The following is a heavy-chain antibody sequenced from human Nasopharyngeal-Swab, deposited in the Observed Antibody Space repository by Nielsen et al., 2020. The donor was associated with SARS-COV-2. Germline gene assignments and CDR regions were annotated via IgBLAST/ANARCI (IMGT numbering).Heavy chain of an antibody. V-gene: IGHV3-30*18. Sequence: GESLKISCVASGFTFSSYGMHWVRQAPGKGLECVAVISYDATKKYYADSVKGRFTISRDNSKNTLYLQMNSLRPEDTAVYYCAKDLAPYIVAVGAADYWGQGILVTVSS. J-gene: IGHJ4*02. CDR2: ISYDATKK. D-gene: IGHD2-15*01. CDR3: AKDLAPYIVAVGAADY. CDR1: GFTFSSYG.